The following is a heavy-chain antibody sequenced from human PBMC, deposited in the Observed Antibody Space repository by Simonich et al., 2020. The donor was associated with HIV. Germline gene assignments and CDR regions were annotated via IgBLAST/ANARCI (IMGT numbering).Heavy chain of an antibody. D-gene: IGHD1-26*01. CDR1: GGSFSGYF. CDR3: ARHRRVGATTGDAFDI. V-gene: IGHV4-34*01. CDR2: INHSEST. Sequence: QVQLQQWGAGLLKSSETLSLTCAVYGGSFSGYFWSWIRQPPGSGLEWIAEINHSESTNYNPSLKRRLTISVDTSKNQFSLKLSSVTAADTAVYYCARHRRVGATTGDAFDIWGQGTMVTVSS. J-gene: IGHJ3*02.